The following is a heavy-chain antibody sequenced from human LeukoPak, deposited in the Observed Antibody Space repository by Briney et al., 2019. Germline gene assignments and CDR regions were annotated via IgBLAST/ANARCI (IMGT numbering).Heavy chain of an antibody. V-gene: IGHV3-23*01. Sequence: GGSLRLSCAASGFTFSSYAMSWVRQAPGKGLEWVSAISGSGGSTYYADSVKGRFTISRDNSKNTLYLQMNSLRAEDTAVYYCAKDWAFLGATKGFYFDYWGQGTLVTVSS. CDR3: AKDWAFLGATKGFYFDY. J-gene: IGHJ4*02. CDR2: ISGSGGST. CDR1: GFTFSSYA. D-gene: IGHD1-26*01.